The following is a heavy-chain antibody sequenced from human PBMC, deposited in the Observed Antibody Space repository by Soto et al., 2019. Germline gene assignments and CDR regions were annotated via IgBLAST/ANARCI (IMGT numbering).Heavy chain of an antibody. J-gene: IGHJ4*02. CDR2: IYYSGST. CDR3: ARHSTVLDAPDYGDYVERGWYFDY. Sequence: SETLSLTCTVSGGSISSYYWSWIRQPPGKGLEWIGYIYYSGSTNYNPSLKSRVTISRDTSKTQLSLKLNSVTAADTAVYYCARHSTVLDAPDYGDYVERGWYFDYWGQGTLVTVSS. V-gene: IGHV4-59*08. CDR1: GGSISSYY. D-gene: IGHD4-17*01.